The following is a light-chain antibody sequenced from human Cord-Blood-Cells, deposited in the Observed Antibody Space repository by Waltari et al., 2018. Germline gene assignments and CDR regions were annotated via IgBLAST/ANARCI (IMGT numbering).Light chain of an antibody. Sequence: EIVLTQSTATLSLSPGERATLSCRASQSVSSYLAWYQQKPGQAPRLLIYDASNRATGIPARFSGSGSGTEFTLTISSLEPEDFAVYYCQQRSNWPPVTFGEGTRLEIK. CDR2: DAS. CDR3: QQRSNWPPVT. J-gene: IGKJ5*01. CDR1: QSVSSY. V-gene: IGKV3-11*01.